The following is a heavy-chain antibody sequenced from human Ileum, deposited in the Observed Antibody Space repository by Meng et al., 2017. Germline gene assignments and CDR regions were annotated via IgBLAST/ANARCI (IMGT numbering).Heavy chain of an antibody. Sequence: QVQLQESGPGLLKPSETLSLSFTVSGGSISSGEYCWGWIRQPPGKGLEWIGSVYFTGYTYYSPSLMSRVTISVETSKNQFSLRLTSVTAADTGLYLCARHGHFTPDKYYFDSWGQGTLVTVSS. J-gene: IGHJ4*03. CDR3: ARHGHFTPDKYYFDS. CDR1: GGSISSGEYC. CDR2: VYFTGYT. V-gene: IGHV4-39*01. D-gene: IGHD3-3*02.